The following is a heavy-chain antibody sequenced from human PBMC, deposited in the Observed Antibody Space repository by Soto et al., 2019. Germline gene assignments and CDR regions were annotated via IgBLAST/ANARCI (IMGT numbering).Heavy chain of an antibody. CDR2: IYPGDSDT. Sequence: GECLTSACRGTGDSFTGYWIGWVRQMPGKGLEWMGIIYPGDSDTRYSPPFQGQVTISADKSISTAYLQWSSLKASDTAMYYCARGDDSSGFGSYYFDYWGQGTLVPVSS. CDR3: ARGDDSSGFGSYYFDY. V-gene: IGHV5-51*01. J-gene: IGHJ4*02. CDR1: GDSFTGYW. D-gene: IGHD3-22*01.